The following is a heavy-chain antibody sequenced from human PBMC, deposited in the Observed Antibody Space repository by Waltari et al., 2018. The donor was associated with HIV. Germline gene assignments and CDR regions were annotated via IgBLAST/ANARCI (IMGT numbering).Heavy chain of an antibody. CDR3: VIRISFARGLMDC. J-gene: IGHJ4*02. Sequence: EVQLVESGGGLVQPGGSLRLSCAASGFSFSDVYMDWVRQAAGKGLEWIARIRNKANSYTTEYAASVRGRFTISRDKSKDSLYLQMDSLKTGDTAVYDWVIRISFARGLMDCWGQGTLVPVSS. V-gene: IGHV3-72*01. CDR2: IRNKANSYTT. CDR1: GFSFSDVY. D-gene: IGHD3-10*01.